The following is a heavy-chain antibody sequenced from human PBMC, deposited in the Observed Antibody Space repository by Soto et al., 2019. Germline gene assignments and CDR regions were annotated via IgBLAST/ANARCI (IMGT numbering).Heavy chain of an antibody. J-gene: IGHJ6*03. V-gene: IGHV4-39*01. CDR1: GGSISSSSYY. Sequence: SETLSLTCTVSGGSISSSSYYWGWIRQPPGKGLEWIGNVYYGGSTYYNPSLKSRVTISVETSKSQFSLKLSSVTAADTAVYYCAGGDYYHSSGYMDVWGKGTTVTVSS. D-gene: IGHD3-22*01. CDR3: AGGDYYHSSGYMDV. CDR2: VYYGGST.